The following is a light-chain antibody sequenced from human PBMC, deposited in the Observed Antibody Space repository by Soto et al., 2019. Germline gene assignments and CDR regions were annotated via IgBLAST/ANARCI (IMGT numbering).Light chain of an antibody. CDR2: AAS. CDR3: QHLDSYPFS. V-gene: IGKV1-9*01. Sequence: DIRLTQSPAFLSASVGDRVTITCRASQVISNHLAWYQQKPGKDPKLMIYAASTLQSGVPSVFSGSGSWTDFTLTIDSLQPEDFATYYCQHLDSYPFSFGPGTKVDVK. CDR1: QVISNH. J-gene: IGKJ3*01.